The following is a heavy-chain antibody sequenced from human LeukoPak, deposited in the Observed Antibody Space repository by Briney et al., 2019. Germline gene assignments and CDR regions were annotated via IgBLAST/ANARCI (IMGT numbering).Heavy chain of an antibody. CDR1: GGSISSSSYY. CDR2: IYYSGST. J-gene: IGHJ4*02. V-gene: IGHV4-39*01. Sequence: KSSETLSLTCTVSGGSISSSSYYWGWIRQPPGKGLEWIGSIYYSGSTYYNPSLKSRVTISVDTSKNQFSLKLSSVTAADTAVYYCARAEQYGSGSSFDYWGQGTLVTVSS. CDR3: ARAEQYGSGSSFDY. D-gene: IGHD3-10*01.